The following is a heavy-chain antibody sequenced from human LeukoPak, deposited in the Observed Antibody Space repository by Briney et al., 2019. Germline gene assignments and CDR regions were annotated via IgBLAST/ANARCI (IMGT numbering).Heavy chain of an antibody. Sequence: ASVKVSCKASGYTFTSYDINWVRQATGQGLEWMGWMNPNTDNTGYAQKFRGRVTMTRDTSISTAYMELSSLRFEDTAVYYCARIPSYYGSGSYSDYWGQGTLVTVSS. CDR3: ARIPSYYGSGSYSDY. D-gene: IGHD3-10*01. CDR1: GYTFTSYD. V-gene: IGHV1-8*01. J-gene: IGHJ4*02. CDR2: MNPNTDNT.